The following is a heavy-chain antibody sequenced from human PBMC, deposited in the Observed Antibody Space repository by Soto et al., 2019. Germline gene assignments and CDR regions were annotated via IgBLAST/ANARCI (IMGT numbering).Heavy chain of an antibody. J-gene: IGHJ6*03. Sequence: EVQLLESGGGLVQPGGSLRLSCAASGFTFSSYAMSWVRQAPGKGLEWVSAISGSGGSTYYADSVKGRFTISRDNSKNTLYLQMNGLRAADTAVYYCLTYYYGSGSSFYYYYYMDVWGKGTTVTVSS. CDR3: LTYYYGSGSSFYYYYYMDV. D-gene: IGHD3-10*01. CDR1: GFTFSSYA. CDR2: ISGSGGST. V-gene: IGHV3-23*01.